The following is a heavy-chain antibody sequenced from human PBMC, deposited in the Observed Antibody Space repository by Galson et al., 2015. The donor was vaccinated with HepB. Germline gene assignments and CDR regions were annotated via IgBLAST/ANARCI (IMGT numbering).Heavy chain of an antibody. CDR1: GFTFSSYA. J-gene: IGHJ6*02. CDR3: ARGKGDFWSGYPTDGALDV. D-gene: IGHD3-3*01. CDR2: ISYDGSNK. Sequence: SLRLSCAASGFTFSSYAMHWVRQAPGKGLEWVAVISYDGSNKYYADSVKGRFTISRDNSKNTLYLQMNSLRAEDTAVYYCARGKGDFWSGYPTDGALDVWGQGTTVTVSS. V-gene: IGHV3-30-3*01.